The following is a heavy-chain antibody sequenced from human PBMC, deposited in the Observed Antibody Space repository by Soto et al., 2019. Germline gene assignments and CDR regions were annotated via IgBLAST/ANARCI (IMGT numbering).Heavy chain of an antibody. CDR2: IYWNDDK. CDR1: GFSLSTSGVG. Sequence: SGPTLVNLTQTLTLTCTFSGFSLSTSGVGVGWIRQPPGEALEWLALIYWNDDKRYSPSLKSRLTITKDTSRNQVVLTMTNMDPVDTATYYCAHSGGSCYPHCSDFQHWGQGTLVTVSS. J-gene: IGHJ1*01. D-gene: IGHD2-15*01. CDR3: AHSGGSCYPHCSDFQH. V-gene: IGHV2-5*01.